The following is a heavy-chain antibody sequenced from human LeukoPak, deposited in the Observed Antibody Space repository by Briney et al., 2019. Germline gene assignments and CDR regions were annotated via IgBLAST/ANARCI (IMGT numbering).Heavy chain of an antibody. D-gene: IGHD6-25*01. Sequence: ASVKVSCKASGYTFTGYYMHWVRQAPGQGLEWMGWINPNSGNTHYAQKFQDRVTMTRDTSISTAYMELNSLRSDDMAVYYCAREGAAAEDVNWFDPWGQGTLVTVSS. CDR2: INPNSGNT. CDR1: GYTFTGYY. J-gene: IGHJ5*02. CDR3: AREGAAAEDVNWFDP. V-gene: IGHV1-2*02.